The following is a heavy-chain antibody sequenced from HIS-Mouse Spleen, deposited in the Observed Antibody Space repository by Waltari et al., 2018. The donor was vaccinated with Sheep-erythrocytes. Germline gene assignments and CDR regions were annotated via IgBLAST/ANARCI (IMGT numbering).Heavy chain of an antibody. Sequence: EVQLVQSGAEVKKPGESLKISCKGSGYSFTSYWIGWVRQMPGKGLKWMGLFYPGDCDTRYSPSFQGQVAISADKSISTAYLQWGSLKASDTAMYYCARVLLMVRGVIKAFDIWGQGTMVTVSS. V-gene: IGHV5-51*03. CDR3: ARVLLMVRGVIKAFDI. J-gene: IGHJ3*02. CDR1: GYSFTSYW. CDR2: FYPGDCDT. D-gene: IGHD3-10*01.